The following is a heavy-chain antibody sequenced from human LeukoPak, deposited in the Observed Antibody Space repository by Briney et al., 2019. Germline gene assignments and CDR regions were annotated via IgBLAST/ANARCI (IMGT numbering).Heavy chain of an antibody. V-gene: IGHV4-31*03. J-gene: IGHJ4*02. Sequence: SQTLSLTCSVSAGSIRSDNYYWSWIRQFPGKGLEWIGYIYYSGSTYYNPSLKSRVTISLDTSKSHFSLNLNSVTAADTAIYYCARLYGSGSNYLDYWGQGTLVTVSS. CDR3: ARLYGSGSNYLDY. D-gene: IGHD3-10*01. CDR1: AGSIRSDNYY. CDR2: IYYSGST.